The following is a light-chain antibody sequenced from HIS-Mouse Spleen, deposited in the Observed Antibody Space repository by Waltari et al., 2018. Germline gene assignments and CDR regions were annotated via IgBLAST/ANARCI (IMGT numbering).Light chain of an antibody. CDR1: KLGDKY. J-gene: IGLJ1*01. Sequence: YELTQPPSVSVSPGQTASITCAGDKLGDKYACWYQQKPGQSPVLVIYQDSKRPSVIPERFSGSNSGNTATLTISGTQAMDEADYYCQAWDSSAYVFGTGTKVTVL. CDR2: QDS. CDR3: QAWDSSAYV. V-gene: IGLV3-1*01.